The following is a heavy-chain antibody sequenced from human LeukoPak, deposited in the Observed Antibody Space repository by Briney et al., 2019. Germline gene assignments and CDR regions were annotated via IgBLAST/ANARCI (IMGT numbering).Heavy chain of an antibody. J-gene: IGHJ4*02. V-gene: IGHV4-4*07. D-gene: IGHD4-11*01. CDR2: INASGRT. CDR1: GGSINTYY. Sequence: SETLSLTCTVSGGSINTYYWSWIRQPAGKGLEWIGRINASGRTNYNPSLKSRVTMSVDTSKNQFSLKVNSVTAADTAVYYCAREYSDFDYWGQGTLVTVSS. CDR3: AREYSDFDY.